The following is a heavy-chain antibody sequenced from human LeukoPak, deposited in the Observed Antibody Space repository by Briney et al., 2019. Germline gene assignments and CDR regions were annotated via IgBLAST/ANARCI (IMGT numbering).Heavy chain of an antibody. CDR2: IGGSGGST. J-gene: IGHJ4*02. D-gene: IGHD6-19*01. CDR3: AKDAERVAVTGHLDY. CDR1: GFSFSSYA. V-gene: IGHV3-23*01. Sequence: PGGSLRLSCASSGFSFSSYAMNWVRQAPGKGLEWGSAIGGSGGSTSYAVSVKARFTISRDNSKNTLFLQMNSLRAEDTDVYYCAKDAERVAVTGHLDYWGQGTLVTVSS.